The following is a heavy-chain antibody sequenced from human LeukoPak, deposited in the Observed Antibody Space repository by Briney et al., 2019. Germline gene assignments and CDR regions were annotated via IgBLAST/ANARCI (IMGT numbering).Heavy chain of an antibody. CDR3: ARVEYYSGSYEDY. D-gene: IGHD3-10*01. Sequence: GRSLRLSCAASGFIFSGYGMHWVRQAPGKGLEWVTVISHDGSNKYYADSVKGRFTISRDNAKNSLYLQMNSLRAEDTAVYYCARVEYYSGSYEDYWGQGTLVTVSS. J-gene: IGHJ4*02. V-gene: IGHV3-30-3*01. CDR1: GFIFSGYG. CDR2: ISHDGSNK.